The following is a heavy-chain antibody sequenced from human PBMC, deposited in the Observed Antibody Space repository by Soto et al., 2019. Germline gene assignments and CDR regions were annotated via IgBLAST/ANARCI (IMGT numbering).Heavy chain of an antibody. CDR1: GYTFTSYG. J-gene: IGHJ5*02. Sequence: QVQLVQSGAEVKKPGASVKVSCKASGYTFTSYGISWVRQAPGQGLEWMGWISAYNGNTNYAQKLEGRVTMTTDTATGTAYRGLRSVGAEDTAGDCCAGESAVGALDPWGQGTLVTVSS. D-gene: IGHD6-19*01. CDR3: AGESAVGALDP. CDR2: ISAYNGNT. V-gene: IGHV1-18*01.